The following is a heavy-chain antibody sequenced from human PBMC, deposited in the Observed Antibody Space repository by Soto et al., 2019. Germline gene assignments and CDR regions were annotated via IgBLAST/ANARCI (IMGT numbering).Heavy chain of an antibody. V-gene: IGHV1-69*01. CDR3: ARENKGNGYQLLSVVYYYYGMDV. D-gene: IGHD2-2*01. Sequence: QVQLVQSGAEVKKPGSSVKVSCKASGGTFSSYAISWVRQAPGQGLEWMGGIIPLFGTANYAQKFQGRVMITADESTSTVYMELSSMRSEDTAVYYCARENKGNGYQLLSVVYYYYGMDVWGQGTTVTVSS. CDR1: GGTFSSYA. CDR2: IIPLFGTA. J-gene: IGHJ6*02.